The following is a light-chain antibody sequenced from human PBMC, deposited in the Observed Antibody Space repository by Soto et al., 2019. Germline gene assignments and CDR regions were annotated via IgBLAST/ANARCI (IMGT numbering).Light chain of an antibody. Sequence: DLQMTQSPSSLSASVGDRVTITCQASQDISNYLNWYQQKPGKAPKLLIYDASNLETGVPSRFSGSGSGTDFTFTISSLQPEDIATYYCQQYDNLPVFGQGTKLEIK. CDR1: QDISNY. CDR2: DAS. V-gene: IGKV1-33*01. J-gene: IGKJ2*01. CDR3: QQYDNLPV.